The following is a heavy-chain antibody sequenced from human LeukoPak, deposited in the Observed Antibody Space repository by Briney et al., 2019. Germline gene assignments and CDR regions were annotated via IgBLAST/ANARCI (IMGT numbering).Heavy chain of an antibody. CDR2: IIPILDLA. CDR3: ATPSRTEDGDYGVC. V-gene: IGHV1-69*04. J-gene: IGHJ4*02. D-gene: IGHD4-17*01. Sequence: ASVKVSCKASGVIFSNFAFNWVRQAPGQGLEWMGRIIPILDLAHYTQKFQGRFTITADKSTNTSYMELTSLTAEDTAVYYCATPSRTEDGDYGVCWGQGTPVTVSS. CDR1: GVIFSNFA.